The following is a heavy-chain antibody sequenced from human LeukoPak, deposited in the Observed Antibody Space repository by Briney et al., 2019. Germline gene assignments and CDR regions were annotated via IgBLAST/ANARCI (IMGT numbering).Heavy chain of an antibody. CDR2: IYTSGSS. Sequence: SETLSLTCTVSGDSISIYYWSWIRQSAGKGLEWIGRIYTSGSSNSDASLSGITDYTPSLKSRVTMSADTSKRQFSLKLSSVTAADTAVYYCARVTGIVGANYYFDYWGQGTLVTVSS. J-gene: IGHJ4*02. CDR3: ARVTGIVGANYYFDY. V-gene: IGHV4-4*07. D-gene: IGHD1-26*01. CDR1: GDSISIYY.